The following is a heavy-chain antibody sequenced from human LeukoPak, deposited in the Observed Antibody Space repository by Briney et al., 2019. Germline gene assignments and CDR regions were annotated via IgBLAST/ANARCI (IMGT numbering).Heavy chain of an antibody. V-gene: IGHV4-4*07. CDR1: GGSISSYY. D-gene: IGHD6-13*01. CDR2: IYTSGST. J-gene: IGHJ6*03. Sequence: PSETLSLTCTVSGGSISSYYWSWIRQPAGKGLEWIGRIYTSGSTNYNPSLKSRVTMSVDTSKNQFSLKLSSVTAADTAVYYCAREFRPSSSWYTNYYYCMDVWGKGTTVTVSS. CDR3: AREFRPSSSWYTNYYYCMDV.